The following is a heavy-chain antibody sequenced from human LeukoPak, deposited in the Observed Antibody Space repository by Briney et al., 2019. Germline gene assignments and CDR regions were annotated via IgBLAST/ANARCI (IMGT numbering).Heavy chain of an antibody. J-gene: IGHJ6*03. CDR3: ATAWDSSSSYYYYYMDV. D-gene: IGHD2-2*01. CDR2: VDPEDGET. V-gene: IGHV1-69-2*01. Sequence: ASVKISCKASGYTFTDYYMHWVQQAPGKGLEWMGRVDPEDGETIYAEKFQGRVTITADTSTDTAYMELSSLRSEDTAVYYCATAWDSSSSYYYYYMDVWGKGTTVTVSS. CDR1: GYTFTDYY.